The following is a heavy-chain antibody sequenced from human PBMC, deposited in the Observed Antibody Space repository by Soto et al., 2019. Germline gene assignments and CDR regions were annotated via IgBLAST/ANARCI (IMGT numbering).Heavy chain of an antibody. Sequence: ASVEVTCKASGYTFTSYGISWVRQAPGQGLEWMGWISAYNGNTNYAQKLQGRVTMTTDTSTSTAYMELRSLRSDDTAVYYCARVHYLNWFDPWGQGTLVTVSS. D-gene: IGHD3-10*01. V-gene: IGHV1-18*01. CDR2: ISAYNGNT. CDR3: ARVHYLNWFDP. J-gene: IGHJ5*02. CDR1: GYTFTSYG.